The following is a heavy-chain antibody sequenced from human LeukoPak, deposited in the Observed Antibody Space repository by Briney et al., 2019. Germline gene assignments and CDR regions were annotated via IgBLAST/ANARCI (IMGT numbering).Heavy chain of an antibody. Sequence: GGTLRRSCAASGFTFSSCAMSWVRQAPGKGLEWVSAISDSGAYTYYADSVKGRFTISRDNSKNTLYLQMNSLRAEDTAVYYCVYSGDYEKGYWGQGTLVTVSS. D-gene: IGHD4-17*01. CDR1: GFTFSSCA. V-gene: IGHV3-23*01. J-gene: IGHJ4*02. CDR3: VYSGDYEKGY. CDR2: ISDSGAYT.